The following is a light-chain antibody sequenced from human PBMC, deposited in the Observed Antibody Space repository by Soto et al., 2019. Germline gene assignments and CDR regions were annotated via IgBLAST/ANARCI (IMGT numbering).Light chain of an antibody. CDR3: QQYGSSPRT. Sequence: EIVLTQFPGTLSLSPGERATLSCRASQSVSSYLAWYQQKPGQAPRLLIYGASSRATGIPDRFSGSGSVTDFTLTISRLEPEDFAVYFCQQYGSSPRTFGQGTKVDIK. CDR1: QSVSSY. CDR2: GAS. J-gene: IGKJ1*01. V-gene: IGKV3-20*01.